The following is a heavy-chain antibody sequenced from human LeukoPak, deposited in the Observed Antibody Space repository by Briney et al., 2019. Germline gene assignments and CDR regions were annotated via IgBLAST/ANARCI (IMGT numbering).Heavy chain of an antibody. D-gene: IGHD5-24*01. V-gene: IGHV3-66*01. CDR2: IYIDGRT. CDR1: GFTVSSNY. J-gene: IGHJ6*01. CDR3: ARGAGAYKHYAMDV. Sequence: GGSLRLSCSASGFTVSSNYLNWVRQAPGEGLEWVSGIYIDGRTVSADSVQGRFTIFRDNSNNTLYLQMNSLRAEDTALYYCARGAGAYKHYAMDVWGQGTTVTVSS.